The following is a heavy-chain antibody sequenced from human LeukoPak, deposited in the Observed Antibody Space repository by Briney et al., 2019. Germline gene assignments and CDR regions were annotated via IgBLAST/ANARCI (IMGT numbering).Heavy chain of an antibody. CDR2: MNPNSGNT. CDR1: GYTFTSYD. Sequence: GASVKVSCKASGYTFTSYDINWVRQATGQGLEWMGWMNPNSGNTGYAQKFQGRVTMTRNTSISTAYMELSSLRSEDTAVYYCARGGYCYGSGSYSHYYYYGMDVWGQGTTVTVSS. D-gene: IGHD3-10*01. V-gene: IGHV1-8*01. CDR3: ARGGYCYGSGSYSHYYYYGMDV. J-gene: IGHJ6*02.